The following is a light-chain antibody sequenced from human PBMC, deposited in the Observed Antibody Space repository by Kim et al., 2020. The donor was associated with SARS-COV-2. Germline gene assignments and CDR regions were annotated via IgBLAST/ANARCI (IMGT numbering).Light chain of an antibody. J-gene: IGLJ3*02. CDR3: ASYTRTSTWL. Sequence: QSALTQPASVSGFPGQSITISCTGSSSDIGGYDSASWFQQYPGKGPRLIVYDVHSRASGVSNRFSGSKSGNTASLTIAGLQTEDEAEYFCASYTRTSTWLFGGGTKLTVL. V-gene: IGLV2-14*03. CDR2: DVH. CDR1: SSDIGGYDS.